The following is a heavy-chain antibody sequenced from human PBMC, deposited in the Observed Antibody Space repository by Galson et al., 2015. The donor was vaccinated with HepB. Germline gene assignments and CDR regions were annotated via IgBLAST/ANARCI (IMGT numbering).Heavy chain of an antibody. J-gene: IGHJ3*02. CDR3: ARDGHAPLDI. CDR1: GFTFSAYN. CDR2: ISSSTYIT. V-gene: IGHV3-48*01. Sequence: SLRLSCAASGFTFSAYNMNWVRQAPGKGLEWVSYISSSTYITYYADSVKGRFTISRDNAKYSLYLQMNSLRAEDTAVYYCARDGHAPLDIWGQGTMVTVSS.